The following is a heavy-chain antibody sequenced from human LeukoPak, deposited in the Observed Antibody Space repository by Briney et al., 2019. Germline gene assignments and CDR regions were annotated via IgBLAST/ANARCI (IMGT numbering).Heavy chain of an antibody. CDR3: ARARTYYYDSSGYVYYYYGMDV. J-gene: IGHJ6*02. CDR2: TWYDGRNK. D-gene: IGHD3-22*01. CDR1: GITFNA. Sequence: PGGSLRLSCAASGITFNAIHWVRQAPGKGLEWVALTWYDGRNKYYADSVKGRFTISIDNSKNMVYLHMNSLRADDTAVYYCARARTYYYDSSGYVYYYYGMDVWGQGTTVTVSS. V-gene: IGHV3-33*01.